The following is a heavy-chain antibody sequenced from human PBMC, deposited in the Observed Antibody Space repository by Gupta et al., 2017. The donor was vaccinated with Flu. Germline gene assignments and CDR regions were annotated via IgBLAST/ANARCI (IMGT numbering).Heavy chain of an antibody. Sequence: QVQLVESGGGVVQPGRSLRLSCAASGFTFSSYGMHWVRQAPGKGLEWVAVISYDGSNKYYADSVKGRFTISRDNSKNTLYLQMNSLRAEDTAVYYCAKGREWELIYYFDYWGQGTLVTVSS. D-gene: IGHD1-26*01. CDR2: ISYDGSNK. CDR3: AKGREWELIYYFDY. V-gene: IGHV3-30*18. CDR1: GFTFSSYG. J-gene: IGHJ4*02.